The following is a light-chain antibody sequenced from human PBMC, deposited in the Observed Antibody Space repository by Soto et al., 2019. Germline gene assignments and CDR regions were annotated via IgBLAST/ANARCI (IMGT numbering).Light chain of an antibody. Sequence: EIVMTQSPATLSVSPGERATLSCRASQSVSRNLAWYQQKPGQAPRLLIYGASTRATGIPARFSGSGSGTEFTLTISSLHSEDFAVYYCQQYNNWPAITFGQGTRMAIK. CDR3: QQYNNWPAIT. CDR1: QSVSRN. CDR2: GAS. J-gene: IGKJ5*01. V-gene: IGKV3D-15*01.